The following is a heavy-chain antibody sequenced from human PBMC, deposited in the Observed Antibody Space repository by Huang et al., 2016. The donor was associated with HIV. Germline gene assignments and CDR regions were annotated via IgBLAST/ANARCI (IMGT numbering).Heavy chain of an antibody. CDR2: IKTKVEEGTI. CDR3: ETWSLTAAGGN. D-gene: IGHD6-25*01. J-gene: IGHJ4*02. Sequence: EVQLVESGGGLVKPGSSLRVSCEAFGFAFSKVWMSWVRQDQGKGLGGVGHIKTKVEEGTIDYAAPVKDRFRISRDDLEGIMYLEMNNQKSDDTAIYYCETWSLTAAGGNWGRGTLVTVSS. V-gene: IGHV3-15*01. CDR1: GFAFSKVW.